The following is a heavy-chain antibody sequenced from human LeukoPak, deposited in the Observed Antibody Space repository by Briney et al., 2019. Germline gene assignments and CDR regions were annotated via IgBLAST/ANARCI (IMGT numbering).Heavy chain of an antibody. D-gene: IGHD6-13*01. V-gene: IGHV1-18*01. CDR2: ISASNGNT. Sequence: ASVKVSCKASGYTFSSYGISWVRQAPGQGLEWMGWISASNGNTNYAQNLQGRVTMTTDTSTSTAYMELRSLRSDDTAVYYRARTYSSYSSSSEFDYWGQGTLVTVSS. CDR3: ARTYSSYSSSSEFDY. J-gene: IGHJ4*02. CDR1: GYTFSSYG.